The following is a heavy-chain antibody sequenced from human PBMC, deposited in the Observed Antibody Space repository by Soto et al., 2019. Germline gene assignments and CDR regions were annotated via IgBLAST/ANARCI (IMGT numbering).Heavy chain of an antibody. CDR2: IYYSGST. CDR3: ARDRPDSYGLDY. V-gene: IGHV4-59*01. CDR1: GGPISSYY. D-gene: IGHD5-18*01. J-gene: IGHJ4*02. Sequence: SETLSLTCTVSGGPISSYYWSWIRQPPGKGLEWIGYIYYSGSTNYNPSLKSRVTISVDTSKNQFSLKLSSVTAADTAVYYCARDRPDSYGLDYWGQGTLVTVSS.